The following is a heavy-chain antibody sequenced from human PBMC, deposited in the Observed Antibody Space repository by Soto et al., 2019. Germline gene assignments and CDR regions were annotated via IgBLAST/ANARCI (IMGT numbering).Heavy chain of an antibody. CDR3: ARDSGAVRLDY. V-gene: IGHV3-33*01. J-gene: IGHJ4*02. Sequence: GGSLRLSCAASGFTFSSYGMHWVRQAPGKGLEWVAVIWYDGSNKYYADSVKGRFTISRDNSKNTLYLQMNSLRAEDTAVYYCARDSGAVRLDYWGQGTLVTVSS. CDR2: IWYDGSNK. CDR1: GFTFSSYG. D-gene: IGHD3-10*01.